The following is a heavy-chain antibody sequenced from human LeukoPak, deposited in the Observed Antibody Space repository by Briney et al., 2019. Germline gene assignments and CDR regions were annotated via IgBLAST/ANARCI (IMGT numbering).Heavy chain of an antibody. Sequence: SETLSLTCTVSGGSISSYYWSWIRQPPGKRLEWIGYIYYSGSTNYNPSLKSRVTISVDTSKNQFSLKLSSVTAADTAVYYCARAVSSSSSGAFDIWGQGTMVTVSS. J-gene: IGHJ3*02. CDR2: IYYSGST. V-gene: IGHV4-59*01. CDR1: GGSISSYY. CDR3: ARAVSSSSSGAFDI. D-gene: IGHD6-6*01.